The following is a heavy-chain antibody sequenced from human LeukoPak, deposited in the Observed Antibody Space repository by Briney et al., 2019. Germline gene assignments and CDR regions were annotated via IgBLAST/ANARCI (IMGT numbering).Heavy chain of an antibody. V-gene: IGHV4-61*02. Sequence: SETLSLTCTVSGVSISSGSYYWSWIRQPAGKGLEWIGRIYTSGSTNYNPSLKSRVTISVDTSKNQFSLKLSSVTAADTAVYYCATGYSSSWYVYYWGQGTLVTVSS. J-gene: IGHJ4*02. CDR1: GVSISSGSYY. D-gene: IGHD6-13*01. CDR3: ATGYSSSWYVYY. CDR2: IYTSGST.